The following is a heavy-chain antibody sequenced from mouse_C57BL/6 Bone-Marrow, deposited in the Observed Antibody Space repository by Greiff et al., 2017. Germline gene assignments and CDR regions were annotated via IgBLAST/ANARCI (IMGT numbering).Heavy chain of an antibody. CDR3: ARWGTTGG. CDR1: GYTFTSYW. D-gene: IGHD1-1*01. Sequence: QVQLQQPGAELVRPGTSVKLSCKASGYTFTSYWMHWVKQRPGQGLEWIGVIDPSDSYTNYNQKFKGKATLTVDTSSSTAYMQLSSLTSEDSAVYYCARWGTTGGWGTGTTVTVSS. V-gene: IGHV1-59*01. CDR2: IDPSDSYT. J-gene: IGHJ1*03.